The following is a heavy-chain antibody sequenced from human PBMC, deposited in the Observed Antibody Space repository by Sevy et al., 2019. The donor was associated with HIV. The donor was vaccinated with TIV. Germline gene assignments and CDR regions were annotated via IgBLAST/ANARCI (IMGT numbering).Heavy chain of an antibody. CDR2: IYHSGST. V-gene: IGHV4-38-2*01. CDR1: GYSISSGYY. Sequence: SETLSLTCAVSGYSISSGYYWGWIRQPPGKGLEWIGSIYHSGSTYYNSSLKSRVTISVDTSKNQFSLKLSSVTAADTAVYYCARQDVPPYSSSWYRTHTPGKHYWGQGTLVTVSS. J-gene: IGHJ4*02. CDR3: ARQDVPPYSSSWYRTHTPGKHY. D-gene: IGHD6-13*01.